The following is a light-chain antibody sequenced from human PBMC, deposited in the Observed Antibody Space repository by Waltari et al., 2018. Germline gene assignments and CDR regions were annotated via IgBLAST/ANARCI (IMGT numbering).Light chain of an antibody. CDR3: SSYTSSSTPV. Sequence: QSALTQPASVSGSPGQSITISCTGTSSDVGGYNYVSWYPQHPGKAPKLMIYDVSKRTAGVSNRSSGSKSGNTASLTISGLQAEDEADYYCSSYTSSSTPVFGTGTKVTVL. J-gene: IGLJ1*01. V-gene: IGLV2-14*03. CDR2: DVS. CDR1: SSDVGGYNY.